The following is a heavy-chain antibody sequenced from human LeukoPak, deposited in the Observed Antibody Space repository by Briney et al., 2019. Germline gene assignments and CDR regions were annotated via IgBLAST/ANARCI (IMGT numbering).Heavy chain of an antibody. CDR1: GFTFSSYA. CDR2: ISGSGGST. V-gene: IGHV3-23*01. J-gene: IGHJ4*02. CDR3: ATGLAYYYDSSAYFLDY. Sequence: GGSLRLSCAASGFTFSSYAMSWVRQAPGKGLEWVSAISGSGGSTYYADSVKGRFTISRDNSKNTLYLQMNSLRADDTAVYYCATGLAYYYDSSAYFLDYWGQGTLVTVSS. D-gene: IGHD3-22*01.